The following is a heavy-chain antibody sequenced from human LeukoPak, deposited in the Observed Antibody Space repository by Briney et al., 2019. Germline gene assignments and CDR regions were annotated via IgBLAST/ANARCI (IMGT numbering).Heavy chain of an antibody. CDR2: ISGSGGST. J-gene: IGHJ4*02. CDR1: GFTFSSYA. Sequence: GGSLRLSCAASGFTFSSYAMSWVRQAAGKGLECVSAISGSGGSTYYVDSVKGRFTISRDNSKNTLYLQMNSLRAEDTAVYYCAKDYYYDSSGYFGPGESFDYWGQGTLVTVSS. V-gene: IGHV3-23*01. D-gene: IGHD3-22*01. CDR3: AKDYYYDSSGYFGPGESFDY.